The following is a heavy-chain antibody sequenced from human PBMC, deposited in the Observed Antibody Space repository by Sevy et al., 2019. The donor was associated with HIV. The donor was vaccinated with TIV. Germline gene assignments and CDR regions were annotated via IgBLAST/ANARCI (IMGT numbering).Heavy chain of an antibody. CDR2: IYYNGHI. D-gene: IGHD1-26*01. Sequence: SETLSLTCTVSGGSITSLYWNWIRQPPGKGPEWIANIYYNGHINYNPSLKSRFTLSLDTSKNQFSLRLSSVTAADTAMYYCAGENAWGRGYSWGQGTLVTVSS. CDR1: GGSITSLY. CDR3: AGENAWGRGYS. J-gene: IGHJ4*02. V-gene: IGHV4-59*08.